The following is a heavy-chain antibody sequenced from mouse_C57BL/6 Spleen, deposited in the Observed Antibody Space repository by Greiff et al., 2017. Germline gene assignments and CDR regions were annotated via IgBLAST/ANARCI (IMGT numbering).Heavy chain of an antibody. CDR1: GFTFSDYG. Sequence: EVQRVESGGGLVKPGGSLKLSCAASGFTFSDYGMHWVRQAPEKGLEWVAYISSGSSTIYYADTVKGRFTISRDNAKNTLFLQMTSLRSEDTAMYYCARSIYYGNYGFAYWGHGTLVTVSA. CDR2: ISSGSSTI. D-gene: IGHD2-1*01. J-gene: IGHJ3*01. V-gene: IGHV5-17*01. CDR3: ARSIYYGNYGFAY.